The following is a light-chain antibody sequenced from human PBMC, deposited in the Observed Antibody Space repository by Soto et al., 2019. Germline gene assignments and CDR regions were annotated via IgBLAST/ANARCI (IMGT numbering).Light chain of an antibody. CDR3: QHSYSSPPWT. J-gene: IGKJ1*01. Sequence: DLPMTQSPASLSASVGDRVTISCRASQTISTFLNWYQQKPGTAPRLLIYRASSVQSGVPPRFSGSGSGRDFTLTISSLRPEDIATYFCQHSYSSPPWTFGQGTKVEV. V-gene: IGKV1-39*01. CDR1: QTISTF. CDR2: RAS.